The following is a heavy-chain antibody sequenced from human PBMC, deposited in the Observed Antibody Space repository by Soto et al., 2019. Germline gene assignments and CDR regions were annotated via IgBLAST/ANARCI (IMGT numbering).Heavy chain of an antibody. Sequence: PGGSLRLSCAASGLLVSNNYMSWVRQAPGKGLEWVSIMYSGGTTYYADSVEGRFTMSRDDSKNMVYLQMNSLRAEDTAVYYCAREISYVSGGHLYYGMDVLGQGTAVTVSS. CDR2: MYSGGTT. CDR3: AREISYVSGGHLYYGMDV. D-gene: IGHD3-16*01. V-gene: IGHV3-53*01. CDR1: GLLVSNNY. J-gene: IGHJ6*02.